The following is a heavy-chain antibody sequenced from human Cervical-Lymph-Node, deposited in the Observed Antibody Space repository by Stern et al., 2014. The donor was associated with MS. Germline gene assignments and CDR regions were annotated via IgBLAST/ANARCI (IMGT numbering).Heavy chain of an antibody. CDR1: GYTFTRYG. J-gene: IGHJ4*02. D-gene: IGHD5-18*01. Sequence: VQLVESGAEVRKPGASVKVSCKASGYTFTRYGIHWVRQAPGQRLEWMGWSNAVHGNTKYSQEFQGRVTITRDTSASTAYMELGSLRSEDMAVYYCARGGGGYSYGLDYWGQGTLVTVSS. CDR2: SNAVHGNT. V-gene: IGHV1-3*02. CDR3: ARGGGGYSYGLDY.